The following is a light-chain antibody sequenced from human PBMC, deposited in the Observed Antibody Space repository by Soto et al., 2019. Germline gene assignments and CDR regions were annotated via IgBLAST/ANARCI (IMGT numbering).Light chain of an antibody. Sequence: IQLTQSPSTLSASVGDRVTITCRASQSISTWLAWYQQKPGKAPKVLIYDASSFQSGVPSRFSGSGSGTEFTLTISSLQPDDFATYYCQQYNSYSLTFGGGTKVEIK. J-gene: IGKJ4*01. CDR1: QSISTW. CDR2: DAS. CDR3: QQYNSYSLT. V-gene: IGKV1-5*01.